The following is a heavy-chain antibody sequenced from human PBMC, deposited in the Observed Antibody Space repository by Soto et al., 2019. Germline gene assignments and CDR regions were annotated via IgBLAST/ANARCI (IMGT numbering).Heavy chain of an antibody. J-gene: IGHJ4*02. CDR3: ARLLYDSRGYYYFDY. V-gene: IGHV4-39*01. CDR1: VGSISSSSYY. CDR2: VYYSGST. D-gene: IGHD3-22*01. Sequence: SETLSLTCTVSVGSISSSSYYWGRIRQPPGKGLEWIGSVYYSGSTYDNPSLKSRITLSVDRSKSQFSLKLTSVTAADTAVYYCARLLYDSRGYYYFDYWGQGTLVTVSS.